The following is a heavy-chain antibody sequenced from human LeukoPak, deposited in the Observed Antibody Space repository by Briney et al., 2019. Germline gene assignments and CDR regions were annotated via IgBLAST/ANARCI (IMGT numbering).Heavy chain of an antibody. J-gene: IGHJ5*02. D-gene: IGHD3-3*01. CDR2: INPSGGST. Sequence: ASVKVSCKASGYTFISYYMHWVRQAPGQGLEWMGIINPSGGSTSYAQKFQGRVTMTRDTSTSTVYMELSSLRSEDTAVYYCARGGGGYDFWSGYAWFDPWGQGTLVSVSS. CDR3: ARGGGGYDFWSGYAWFDP. CDR1: GYTFISYY. V-gene: IGHV1-46*01.